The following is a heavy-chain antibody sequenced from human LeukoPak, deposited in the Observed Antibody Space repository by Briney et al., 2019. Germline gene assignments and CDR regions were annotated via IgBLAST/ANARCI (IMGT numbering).Heavy chain of an antibody. CDR3: ARDRGGWYRWFDP. V-gene: IGHV3-48*03. CDR1: GFTFSSYE. J-gene: IGHJ5*02. Sequence: GGSLRLSCAASGFTFSSYEMNWVRQAPGKGLEWVSYISGSGSTIHYADSVKGRFTISRDNAKNSLYLQMNSLRAEDTAIYYCARDRGGWYRWFDPWGQGTLVTVSS. D-gene: IGHD6-19*01. CDR2: ISGSGSTI.